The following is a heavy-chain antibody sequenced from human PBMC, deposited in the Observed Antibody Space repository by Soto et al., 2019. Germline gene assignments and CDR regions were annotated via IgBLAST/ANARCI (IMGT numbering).Heavy chain of an antibody. Sequence: QVQLVQSGAEVKKPGASVKVSCKASGYTFSDYYIHWVRQAPGQGLEWMGWTNPKSGATIYAQKFQGWVTMTRDTSISTVYMELNRLRPDDTAVYYCARDASWGRALCYGMDVWGQGTTVTVSS. J-gene: IGHJ6*02. V-gene: IGHV1-2*04. CDR2: TNPKSGAT. D-gene: IGHD6-13*01. CDR3: ARDASWGRALCYGMDV. CDR1: GYTFSDYY.